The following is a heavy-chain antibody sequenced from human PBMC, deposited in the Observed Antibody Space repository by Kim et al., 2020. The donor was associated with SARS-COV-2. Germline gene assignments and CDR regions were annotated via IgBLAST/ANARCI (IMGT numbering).Heavy chain of an antibody. Sequence: SETLSLTCAVYGGSFSGYYWSWIRQPPGKGLEWIGEINHSGSTNYNPSLKSRVTISVETSKNQFSLKLRSVTAADTAVYYCARGRRYDILTGSYYYYGMDVWGQGTTVTVSS. D-gene: IGHD3-9*01. V-gene: IGHV4-34*01. CDR3: ARGRRYDILTGSYYYYGMDV. J-gene: IGHJ6*02. CDR2: INHSGST. CDR1: GGSFSGYY.